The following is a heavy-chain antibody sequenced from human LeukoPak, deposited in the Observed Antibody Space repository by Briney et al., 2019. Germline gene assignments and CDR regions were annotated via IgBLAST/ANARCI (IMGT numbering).Heavy chain of an antibody. D-gene: IGHD3-3*01. CDR3: ARDFWATNYYYGMDV. J-gene: IGHJ6*02. V-gene: IGHV3-23*01. Sequence: GGSRRLSCAASGFTFRNYAMAWVRQARGKGLECVSAISGSGDSVRYADSVKGRFTISRDNSKNTLYLQMNNLRAEDTALYYCARDFWATNYYYGMDVWGQGTTVTVSS. CDR2: ISGSGDSV. CDR1: GFTFRNYA.